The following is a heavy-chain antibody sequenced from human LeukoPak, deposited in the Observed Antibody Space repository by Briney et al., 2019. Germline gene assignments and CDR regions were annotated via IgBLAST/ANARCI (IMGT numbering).Heavy chain of an antibody. CDR2: IYYSGST. CDR1: GGSISSYY. J-gene: IGHJ3*02. V-gene: IGHV4-59*01. CDR3: ARDAYYYDSSGYYSEGAFDI. Sequence: SETLSLTCTVSGGSISSYYWSWIRQPPGKGLEWIGYIYYSGSTNYNPSLKSRVTISVDTSKNQFSLKLSSVTAADTAVYYCARDAYYYDSSGYYSEGAFDIWGQGTMVTVSS. D-gene: IGHD3-22*01.